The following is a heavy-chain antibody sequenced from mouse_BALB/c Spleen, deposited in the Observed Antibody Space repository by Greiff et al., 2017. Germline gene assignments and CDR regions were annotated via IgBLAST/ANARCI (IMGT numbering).Heavy chain of an antibody. CDR3: ARGGGYDYDKGTMDY. CDR2: ISSGGST. CDR1: GFTFSSYA. V-gene: IGHV5-6-5*01. J-gene: IGHJ4*01. Sequence: DVQLVESGGGLVKPGGSLKLSCAASGFTFSSYAMSWVRQTPEKRLEWVASISSGGSTYYPDSVKGRFTISRDNARNILYLQMSSLRSEDTAMYYCARGGGYDYDKGTMDYWGQGTSVTVSS. D-gene: IGHD2-4*01.